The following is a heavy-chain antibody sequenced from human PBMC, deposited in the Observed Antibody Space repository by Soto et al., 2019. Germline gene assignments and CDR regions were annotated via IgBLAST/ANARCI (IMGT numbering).Heavy chain of an antibody. Sequence: PGGSLRLSCAASGFTFSSYAMHWVRQAPGKGLEWVAVISYDGSNKYYADSVKGRFTISRDNSKNTLYLQMNSLRAEDTAVYYCARDQGGTYYDYVWGSYRPASFDDWGQGTLVTVSS. CDR2: ISYDGSNK. D-gene: IGHD3-16*02. V-gene: IGHV3-30-3*01. CDR1: GFTFSSYA. CDR3: ARDQGGTYYDYVWGSYRPASFDD. J-gene: IGHJ4*02.